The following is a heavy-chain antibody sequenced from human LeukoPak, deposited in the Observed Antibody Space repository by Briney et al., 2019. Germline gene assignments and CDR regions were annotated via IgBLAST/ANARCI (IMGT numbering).Heavy chain of an antibody. CDR3: ARPGVTQNWFDR. J-gene: IGHJ5*02. D-gene: IGHD2-21*02. CDR1: GYSFTNDW. V-gene: IGHV5-51*01. CDR2: IYPGDSDT. Sequence: GESLKISCRGSGYSFTNDWIAWVRQIPGKGLEWMGIIYPGDSDTRYSPSFQGQVTISADKSISTAYLQWSSLKASDTAMYYCARPGVTQNWFDRWGQGTLVTVSS.